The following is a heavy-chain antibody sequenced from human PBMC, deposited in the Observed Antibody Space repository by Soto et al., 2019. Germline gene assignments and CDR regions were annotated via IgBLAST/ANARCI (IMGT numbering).Heavy chain of an antibody. CDR3: ARGRANNTVGGEVTYLYYRGRDV. CDR2: INPSSGTT. D-gene: IGHD2-8*02. J-gene: IGHJ6*04. V-gene: IGHV1-46*01. Sequence: QVQLVQSGAEVKKPGASVKVSCKASGYSVTTYYIQCVRHAPGHGPEWLGIINPSSGTTRYAQNFRGTDTLIADTCARTVFMEWTGQRSVGYAVYYCARGRANNTVGGEVTYLYYRGRDVCRKASTVTLPS. CDR1: GYSVTTYY.